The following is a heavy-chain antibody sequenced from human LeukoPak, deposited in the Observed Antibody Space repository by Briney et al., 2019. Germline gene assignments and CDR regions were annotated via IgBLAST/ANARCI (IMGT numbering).Heavy chain of an antibody. D-gene: IGHD3-9*01. Sequence: PSETLSLTCTVSGGSISSSSYYWGWIRQPPGKGLEWIGSIYYSGSTYYNPSLKSRVTISVDTSKNQFSLKLSSVTAADTAVYYCASSYFDWLFHHLGDYWGQGTLVTVSS. CDR3: ASSYFDWLFHHLGDY. J-gene: IGHJ4*02. CDR1: GGSISSSSYY. V-gene: IGHV4-39*07. CDR2: IYYSGST.